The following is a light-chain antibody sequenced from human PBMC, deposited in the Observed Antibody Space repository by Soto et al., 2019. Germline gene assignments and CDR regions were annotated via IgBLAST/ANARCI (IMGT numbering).Light chain of an antibody. CDR3: QQYYSYPSIT. V-gene: IGKV1-5*01. CDR1: QSITTW. Sequence: DIQMTQSPSTLSASVGDRVVITCRASQSITTWLAWYQQKPAKAPKLLIYDASSLESGVPSRFSGSGSGTEFTLTISCLQSEDFATYYCQQYYSYPSITFGQGTRLEI. J-gene: IGKJ5*01. CDR2: DAS.